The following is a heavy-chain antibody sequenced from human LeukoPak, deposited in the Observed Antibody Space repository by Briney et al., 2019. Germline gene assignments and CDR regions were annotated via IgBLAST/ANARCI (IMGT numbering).Heavy chain of an antibody. CDR2: ISYDGSDK. CDR1: GFNFDAYA. CDR3: VKDLNYGAGSYYYFYGMDV. D-gene: IGHD3-10*01. V-gene: IGHV3-30*18. Sequence: GGSLRLSCAASGFNFDAYAMHWVRQAPGKGLEWVAVISYDGSDKYYADSVKGRVTISRDNSEDTLYLEMDSLRPEDTAVYYCVKDLNYGAGSYYYFYGMDVWGQGTTVTVSS. J-gene: IGHJ6*02.